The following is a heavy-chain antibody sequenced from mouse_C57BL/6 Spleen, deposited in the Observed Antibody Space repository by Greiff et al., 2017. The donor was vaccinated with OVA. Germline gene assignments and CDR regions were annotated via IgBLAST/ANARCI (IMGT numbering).Heavy chain of an antibody. V-gene: IGHV1-55*01. Sequence: VQLQQPGAELVKPGASVKMSCKASGYTFTSYWITWVKQRPGQGLEWIGDIYPGSGSTNYNEKFKSKATLTVDTSSSTAYMQLSSLTSEDSAVYYCGRYYYDDSSAMDYWGQGTSVTVSS. CDR2: IYPGSGST. CDR3: GRYYYDDSSAMDY. J-gene: IGHJ4*01. D-gene: IGHD2-13*01. CDR1: GYTFTSYW.